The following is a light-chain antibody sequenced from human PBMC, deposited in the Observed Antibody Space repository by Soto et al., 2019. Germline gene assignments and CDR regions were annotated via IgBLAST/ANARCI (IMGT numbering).Light chain of an antibody. CDR2: LGS. V-gene: IGKV2-28*01. J-gene: IGKJ1*01. CDR3: MQALQIPWT. Sequence: DIVMTQSPLSLPVTPGEPASISCRSSQSLLHSSGHNYLDWYLQKPGQSPQLLIYLGSNRASWVPDRFSGSGSGTDFTLKISRVEAEDVGIYYCMQALQIPWTFGQGTKVEIK. CDR1: QSLLHSSGHNY.